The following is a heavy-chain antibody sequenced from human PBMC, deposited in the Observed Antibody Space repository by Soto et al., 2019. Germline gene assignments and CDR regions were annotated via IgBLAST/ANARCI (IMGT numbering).Heavy chain of an antibody. Sequence: GSLRLSCAASGFPFSSYAMSWVLQAPGKGLEWVSGIGGIGGDKFYADSVKGRFTVSRDNAENTLSLELNSLRVEDTAIYYCARRSWRGRADYWGQGILVTVSS. CDR1: GFPFSSYA. CDR2: IGGIGGDK. J-gene: IGHJ4*02. CDR3: ARRSWRGRADY. D-gene: IGHD3-3*01. V-gene: IGHV3-23*01.